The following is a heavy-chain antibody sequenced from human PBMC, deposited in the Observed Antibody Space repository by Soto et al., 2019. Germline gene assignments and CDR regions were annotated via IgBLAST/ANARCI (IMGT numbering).Heavy chain of an antibody. CDR1: GDSVSSNSAA. CDR2: TYYRSKWYN. CDR3: ARDRGYSSGWGGKFVY. D-gene: IGHD6-19*01. V-gene: IGHV6-1*01. J-gene: IGHJ4*02. Sequence: QVQLQQSGPGLVKPSQTLSLTCAISGDSVSSNSAAWNWIRQSPSRGLEWLGRTYYRSKWYNDYEVSVKSRITSNPDTSKNQFSLQLDSVAHVGTGVYYCARDRGYSSGWGGKFVYWGQGTLVAVSS.